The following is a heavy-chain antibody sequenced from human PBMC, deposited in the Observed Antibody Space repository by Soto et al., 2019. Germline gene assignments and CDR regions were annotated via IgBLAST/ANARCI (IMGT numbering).Heavy chain of an antibody. Sequence: QMQLVESGGDLVKPGGSLRLSCEAPGFTFSDDYMSWIRQVPGQGLEWLSFISSSGSYIKYSDSMRGRLTVSRDNGKNSLYLQMRSLRVEDTAVYYCARLRVGVNWYFDLWGRGTMVPVSA. CDR2: ISSSGSYI. V-gene: IGHV3-11*06. J-gene: IGHJ2*01. CDR1: GFTFSDDY. D-gene: IGHD2-21*01. CDR3: ARLRVGVNWYFDL.